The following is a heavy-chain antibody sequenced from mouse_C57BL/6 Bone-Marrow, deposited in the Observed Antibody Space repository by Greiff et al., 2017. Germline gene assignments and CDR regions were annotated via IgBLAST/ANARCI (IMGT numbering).Heavy chain of an antibody. CDR1: GYSITRGYY. CDR3: ARDRGLLRIDY. Sequence: DVQLVESGPGLVKPSQSLSLTCSVTGYSITRGYYWNWIRQFPGNKLEWMGYISYDGSNNYNPSLKNRISITRDTSKNQFFLKLNSVTTEDTATYYCARDRGLLRIDYWGQGTTLTVSS. D-gene: IGHD1-1*01. CDR2: ISYDGSN. V-gene: IGHV3-6*01. J-gene: IGHJ2*01.